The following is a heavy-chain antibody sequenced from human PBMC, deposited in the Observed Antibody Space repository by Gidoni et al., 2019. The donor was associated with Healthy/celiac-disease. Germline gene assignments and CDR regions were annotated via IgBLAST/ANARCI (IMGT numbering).Heavy chain of an antibody. J-gene: IGHJ4*02. V-gene: IGHV4-34*01. CDR3: AEGDGYNFEYNY. CDR2: INHSGST. CDR1: GGSFSGYY. D-gene: IGHD5-12*01. Sequence: VQLQQWGAGLLKPSETLSLHCAVYGGSFSGYYWSWIRQPPWKVLAWIGEINHSGSTNYNPSLKSRVTISVDTSKNQFSLKLSSVTAADTAVYYCAEGDGYNFEYNYWGQGTLVTVSS.